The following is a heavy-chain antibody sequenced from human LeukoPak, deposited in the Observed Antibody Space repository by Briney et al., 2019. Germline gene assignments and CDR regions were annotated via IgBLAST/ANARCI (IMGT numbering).Heavy chain of an antibody. V-gene: IGHV5-51*01. CDR3: ARRTAYCSSTSCYVDY. J-gene: IGHJ4*02. CDR2: IYPGDSDT. Sequence: GESLKISCKGSGYSFTSYWIGWVRQMPGKGLEWMGIIYPGDSDTRYSPSFQGQVTISADKSISTAYLQWSSLKASDTAMYYCARRTAYCSSTSCYVDYWGQGTLVTVSS. D-gene: IGHD2-2*01. CDR1: GYSFTSYW.